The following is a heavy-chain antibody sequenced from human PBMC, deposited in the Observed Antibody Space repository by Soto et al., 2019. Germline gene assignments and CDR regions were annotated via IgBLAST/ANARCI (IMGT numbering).Heavy chain of an antibody. V-gene: IGHV4-31*03. Sequence: QVQLQASGPGLVKPSQTLSLTCTVSGGSISSGGYYWSWISQHPGKGLEWIGYIYYSGSTYYTPSLKSRVTISVDTSKKQSSLKLSSVTAADTAVYRCARVCGGDCHNGMDVWGQGTTVTVSS. J-gene: IGHJ6*02. CDR2: IYYSGST. CDR1: GGSISSGGYY. CDR3: ARVCGGDCHNGMDV. D-gene: IGHD2-21*02.